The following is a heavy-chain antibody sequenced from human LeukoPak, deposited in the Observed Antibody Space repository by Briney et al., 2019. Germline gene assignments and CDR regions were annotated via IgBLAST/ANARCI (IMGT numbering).Heavy chain of an antibody. CDR3: ARAHGIVGATRAPFDY. V-gene: IGHV1-18*01. Sequence: ASVKVSCKASGFSFTNYGISWVRQAPGQGLEWMGWISAYNGNTNYAQKLQGRVTMTTDTSTSTAYMELRSLRSDDTAVYYCARAHGIVGATRAPFDYWGQGTLVTVSS. CDR2: ISAYNGNT. CDR1: GFSFTNYG. J-gene: IGHJ4*02. D-gene: IGHD1-26*01.